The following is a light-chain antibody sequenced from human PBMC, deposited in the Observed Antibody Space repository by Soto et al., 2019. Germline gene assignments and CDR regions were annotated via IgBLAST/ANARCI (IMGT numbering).Light chain of an antibody. CDR1: SSNIGSNT. CDR3: CTDAGSYKV. Sequence: QSVLTQPPSASETPGRRVTISCSGSSSNIGSNTVNWYQQLPGTAPKLLIYSVNQRPSGVPDRFSGSKSGTSASLAISGLQSEDEADYYCCTDAGSYKVFGIGTKLTVL. V-gene: IGLV1-44*01. J-gene: IGLJ1*01. CDR2: SVN.